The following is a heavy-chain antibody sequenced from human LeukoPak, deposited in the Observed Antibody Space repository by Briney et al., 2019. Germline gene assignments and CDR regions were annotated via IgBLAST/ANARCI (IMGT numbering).Heavy chain of an antibody. Sequence: GGSLRLSCAASGFTFSSYGMHWVRQAPGKGLEWVAVISYDGSNKYYADSVKGRFTISRDNSKNTLYLQMNSLRAEDTAVYYCAKAEYYDFWSGYRSDAFGIWGQGQWSPSLQ. CDR2: ISYDGSNK. D-gene: IGHD3-3*01. J-gene: IGHJ3*02. CDR3: AKAEYYDFWSGYRSDAFGI. CDR1: GFTFSSYG. V-gene: IGHV3-30*18.